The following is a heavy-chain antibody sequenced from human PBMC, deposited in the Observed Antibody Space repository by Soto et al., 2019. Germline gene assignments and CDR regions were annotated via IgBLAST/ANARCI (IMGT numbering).Heavy chain of an antibody. CDR3: ARAYRSSKYYYYYYMDV. CDR2: IYSGGST. D-gene: IGHD6-6*01. CDR1: GFTVSSNY. V-gene: IGHV3-66*01. J-gene: IGHJ6*03. Sequence: GGSLRLSCAASGFTVSSNYMSWVRQAPGKGLEWVSVIYSGGSTYYADSVKGRFTISRDNSKNTLYLQMNSLRAEDTAVYYCARAYRSSKYYYYYYMDVWGKGTTVTVSS.